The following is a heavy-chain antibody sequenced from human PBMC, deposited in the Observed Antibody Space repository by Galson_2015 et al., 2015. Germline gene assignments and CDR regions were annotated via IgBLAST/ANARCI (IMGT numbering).Heavy chain of an antibody. J-gene: IGHJ4*02. CDR2: IYPGDSDT. CDR3: ATARRGYSYGYYFDY. Sequence: QSGAEVKKPGESLKISCKGSGYSFTSYWIGWVRQMPGKGLEWMGIIYPGDSDTRYSPSFQGQVTISADKSISTAYLQWSSLKASDPAMYYCATARRGYSYGYYFDYWGQGTLVTVSS. V-gene: IGHV5-51*03. D-gene: IGHD5-18*01. CDR1: GYSFTSYW.